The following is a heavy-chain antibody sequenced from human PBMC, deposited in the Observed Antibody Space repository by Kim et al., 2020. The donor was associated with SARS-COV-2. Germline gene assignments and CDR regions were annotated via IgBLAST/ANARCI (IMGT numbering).Heavy chain of an antibody. J-gene: IGHJ4*02. D-gene: IGHD3-10*01. Sequence: ADSGKGRFTITSDNSKNTLYLQMNSLRAEDTAVYYCARSLYGSGSYYYGYWGQGTLVTVSS. CDR3: ARSLYGSGSYYYGY. V-gene: IGHV3-66*01.